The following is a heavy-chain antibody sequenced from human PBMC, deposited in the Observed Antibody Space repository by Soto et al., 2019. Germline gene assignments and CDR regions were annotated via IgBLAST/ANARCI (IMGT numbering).Heavy chain of an antibody. CDR1: GLTCSSYA. J-gene: IGHJ4*02. CDR3: AKGDLYCISTSCYFDY. CDR2: ISGSGGST. D-gene: IGHD2-2*01. Sequence: PGGSLRLSCAASGLTCSSYAMSWVRQATGKGLEWVSAISGSGGSTYYADSVKGRFIISRDNSKNTLYLQMNSLRAEDTAVYYCAKGDLYCISTSCYFDYWGRGTLVTVSS. V-gene: IGHV3-23*01.